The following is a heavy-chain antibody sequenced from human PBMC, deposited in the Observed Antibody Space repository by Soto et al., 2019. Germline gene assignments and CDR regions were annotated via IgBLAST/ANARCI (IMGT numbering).Heavy chain of an antibody. D-gene: IGHD3-22*01. CDR1: GYTFTSYG. J-gene: IGHJ3*02. V-gene: IGHV1-18*01. CDR3: ARDRHPYYYDSSGHDAFDI. CDR2: ISAYNGNT. Sequence: ASVKVSCKASGYTFTSYGISWVRQAPGQGLEWMGWISAYNGNTNYAQKLQGRVTMTTDTSTSTAYMELRSLRSDDTAVYYVARDRHPYYYDSSGHDAFDIWGQGTMVTVSS.